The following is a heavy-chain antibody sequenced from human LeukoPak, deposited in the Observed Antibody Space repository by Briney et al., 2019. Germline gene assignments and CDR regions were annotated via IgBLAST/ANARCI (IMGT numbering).Heavy chain of an antibody. Sequence: GGPLGSSCAPPGFPSSTFGMTGVGQAPGKGLEWVAVISYDGSNKYYADSVKGRFTISRDNSKNTLYLQMNSLRAEDTAVYYCAKDAYLDYWGQGTLVTVSS. CDR2: ISYDGSNK. CDR3: AKDAYLDY. J-gene: IGHJ4*02. V-gene: IGHV3-30*18. CDR1: GFPSSTFG.